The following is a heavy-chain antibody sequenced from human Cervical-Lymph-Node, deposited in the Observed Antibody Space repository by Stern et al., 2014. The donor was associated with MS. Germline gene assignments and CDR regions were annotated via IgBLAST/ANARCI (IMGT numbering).Heavy chain of an antibody. CDR2: IYTSGST. D-gene: IGHD3-9*01. CDR3: ARDGRLRYFDNYGMDV. J-gene: IGHJ6*02. V-gene: IGHV4-61*02. CDR1: GGSISSGSYY. Sequence: QVQLQESGPGLVKPSQTLSLTCTVSGGSISSGSYYWSWIRQPAGKGLEWIGRIYTSGSTNYNPSHKSRVPIAVTTSKNHFALNMRSGTAADTAVYYCARDGRLRYFDNYGMDVWGQGTTVTVSS.